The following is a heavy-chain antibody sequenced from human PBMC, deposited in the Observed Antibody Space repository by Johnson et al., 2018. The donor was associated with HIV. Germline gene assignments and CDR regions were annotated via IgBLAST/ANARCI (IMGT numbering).Heavy chain of an antibody. CDR3: ARTEYFGWDRSHAFDI. V-gene: IGHV3-30-3*01. Sequence: QVQLVESGGGVVQPGRSLRLSCAASGFTFSNYPMNWVRQAPGKGLEWVAVISFDGNNKYYADSVKGRFTILRDNSKNTLYLQMNSLRAEDTALYYCARTEYFGWDRSHAFDIWGQGTMVTVSS. CDR1: GFTFSNYP. D-gene: IGHD3-9*01. J-gene: IGHJ3*02. CDR2: ISFDGNNK.